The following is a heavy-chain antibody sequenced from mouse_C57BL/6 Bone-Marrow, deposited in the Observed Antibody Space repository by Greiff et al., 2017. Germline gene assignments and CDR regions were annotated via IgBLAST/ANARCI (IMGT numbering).Heavy chain of an antibody. D-gene: IGHD1-1*01. CDR2: IDPSDSYT. V-gene: IGHV1-59*01. Sequence: QVPLQQPGAELVRPGTSVPLSCKASGYTFTSSWMHWVKPRPGQGLAWIGVIDPSDSYTNYHQKFKGKATLTIDTSSSTAYMQLSSLTSEDSAVYYCARRGEYYGSSYEDAMDYWGQGTSVTVSS. CDR1: GYTFTSSW. J-gene: IGHJ4*01. CDR3: ARRGEYYGSSYEDAMDY.